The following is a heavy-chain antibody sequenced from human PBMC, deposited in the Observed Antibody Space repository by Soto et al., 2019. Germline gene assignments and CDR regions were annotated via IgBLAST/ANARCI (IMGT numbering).Heavy chain of an antibody. CDR3: ATGGLRQFGK. J-gene: IGHJ4*02. CDR1: GFTFSTST. V-gene: IGHV3-7*03. Sequence: GGSLRLSCVVSGFTFSTSTMSWVRQAPGTGLDWVASLKEDGSEIHYVDSVEGRFTISRDNARKSPYLQMNSLRVEDTAIYYCATGGLRQFGKWGQGTLVTVSS. D-gene: IGHD3-10*01. CDR2: LKEDGSEI.